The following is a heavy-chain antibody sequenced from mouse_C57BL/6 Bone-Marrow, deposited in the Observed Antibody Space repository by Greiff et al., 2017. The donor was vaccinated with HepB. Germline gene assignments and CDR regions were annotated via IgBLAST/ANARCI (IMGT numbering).Heavy chain of an antibody. D-gene: IGHD1-1*01. CDR1: GYTFTSYW. CDR2: IDPSDSYT. V-gene: IGHV1-50*01. J-gene: IGHJ4*01. Sequence: QVQLQQPGAELVKPGASVKLSCKASGYTFTSYWMQWVKQRPGQGLEWIGEIDPSDSYTNYNQKFKGKATLTVDTSSSTAYMQLSSLTSEDSAVYYCARLRFITTVVATFDYAMDYWGQGTSVTVSS. CDR3: ARLRFITTVVATFDYAMDY.